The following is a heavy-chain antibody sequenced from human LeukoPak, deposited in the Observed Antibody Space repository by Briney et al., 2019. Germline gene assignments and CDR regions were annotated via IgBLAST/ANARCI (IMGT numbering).Heavy chain of an antibody. CDR3: ARDGLYYDILTGLDY. Sequence: SETLSLTCTVSGGSISSYYWSWIRQPAGKGLEWIGRIYTSGSTNYNPSLKSRVTISVDTSKNQFSLKLSSVTAADTAVYYCARDGLYYDILTGLDYWGQGTLVTVSS. CDR2: IYTSGST. D-gene: IGHD3-9*01. CDR1: GGSISSYY. J-gene: IGHJ4*02. V-gene: IGHV4-4*07.